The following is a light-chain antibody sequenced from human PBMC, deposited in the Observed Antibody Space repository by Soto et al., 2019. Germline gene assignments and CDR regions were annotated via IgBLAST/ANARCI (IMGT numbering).Light chain of an antibody. Sequence: EIVMTQSPATLSVSPGERATLSCRASQSVSSNLAWYQQKPGQAPRLLIYGASTRATGIPARFSGSGSGTEFTLTISSLQSEDFAVYYCQQYNNSLSLTFGGGTKVDIK. CDR2: GAS. CDR3: QQYNNSLSLT. V-gene: IGKV3-15*01. CDR1: QSVSSN. J-gene: IGKJ4*01.